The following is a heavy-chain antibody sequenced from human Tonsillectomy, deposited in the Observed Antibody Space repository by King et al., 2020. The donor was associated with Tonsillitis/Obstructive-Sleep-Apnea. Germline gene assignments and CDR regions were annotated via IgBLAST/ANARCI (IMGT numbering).Heavy chain of an antibody. Sequence: VQLVESGGGLIQPGGSLRLSCAASGFTVSSNYMSWVRQAPGKGLEWVSVIYSGGSTYYADSVKGRFTISRDNSKNTLYLQMNSLRAEDTAVYYCASDTGSNYYDSSGYYHTYYYYGMDVWGQGTTVTVSS. D-gene: IGHD3-22*01. CDR3: ASDTGSNYYDSSGYYHTYYYYGMDV. J-gene: IGHJ6*02. CDR1: GFTVSSNY. V-gene: IGHV3-53*01. CDR2: IYSGGST.